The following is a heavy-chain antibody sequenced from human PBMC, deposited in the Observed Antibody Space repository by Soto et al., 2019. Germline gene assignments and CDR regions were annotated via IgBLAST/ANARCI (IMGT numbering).Heavy chain of an antibody. D-gene: IGHD6-19*01. V-gene: IGHV5-10-1*01. Sequence: GESLKISCKGSGYSFTSYWISWVRQMPGKGLEWMGRIDPSDSYTNYSPSFQGHVTISADKSISTAYLQWSSLKASDTAMYYCARSPLAVAGNYYYCGMDVWGQGTTVTVSS. CDR3: ARSPLAVAGNYYYCGMDV. CDR2: IDPSDSYT. CDR1: GYSFTSYW. J-gene: IGHJ6*02.